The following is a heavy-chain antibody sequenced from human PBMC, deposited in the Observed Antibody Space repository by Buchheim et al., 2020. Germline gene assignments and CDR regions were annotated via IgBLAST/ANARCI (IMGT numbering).Heavy chain of an antibody. J-gene: IGHJ6*02. CDR2: IYYSGST. D-gene: IGHD3-22*01. V-gene: IGHV4-59*08. CDR1: GGSISSYY. CDR3: ARYWDNNKWFQPYYYYGMDV. Sequence: QVQLQESGPGLVKPSETLSLTCTVSGGSISSYYWSWIRQPPGKGLEWIGYIYYSGSTNYNPSLKSRVTISVDTSKNQFSLKLSSVTAADTAVYYCARYWDNNKWFQPYYYYGMDVWGQGTT.